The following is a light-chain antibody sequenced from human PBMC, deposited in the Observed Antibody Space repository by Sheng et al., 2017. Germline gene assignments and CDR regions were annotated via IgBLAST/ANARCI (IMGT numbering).Light chain of an antibody. CDR2: DDD. CDR1: NIGSKR. V-gene: IGLV3-21*02. Sequence: SYILTQPPSVSVAPGQTATISCGGDNIGSKRVHWYQQRPGQAPVLVIHDDDDRPSGIPERFSGSNSGITASLTISKVEAGDEADYYCQVWDTGSNHVVFGGGTKLTAL. J-gene: IGLJ2*01. CDR3: QVWDTGSNHVV.